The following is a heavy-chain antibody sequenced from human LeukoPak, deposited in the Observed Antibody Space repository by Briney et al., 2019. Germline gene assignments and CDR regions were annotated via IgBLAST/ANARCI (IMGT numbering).Heavy chain of an antibody. V-gene: IGHV4-34*01. CDR1: GGSFSGYY. J-gene: IGHJ6*03. Sequence: SETLSLTCAVYGGSFSGYYWSWIRQPPGKGLEWIGEINHSGSTNYNPSLKSRVTITVDTSKNQFSLKLSSVTAADTAVYYCARHKDYYYSYMDVWGKGTTVTISS. CDR3: ARHKDYYYSYMDV. CDR2: INHSGST.